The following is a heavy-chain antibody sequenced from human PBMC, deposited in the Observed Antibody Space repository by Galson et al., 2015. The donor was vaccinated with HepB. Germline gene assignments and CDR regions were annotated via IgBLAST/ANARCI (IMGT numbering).Heavy chain of an antibody. D-gene: IGHD4-23*01. CDR1: GGTFSSYA. V-gene: IGHV1-69*04. J-gene: IGHJ6*02. Sequence: SVKVSCKASGGTFSSYAISWVRQAPGQGLEWMGRIIPILGIANYAQKFQGRVTITADKSTSTAYMELSSLRSEDTAVYYCARDGLRWYGMDVWGQGTAVTVSS. CDR3: ARDGLRWYGMDV. CDR2: IIPILGIA.